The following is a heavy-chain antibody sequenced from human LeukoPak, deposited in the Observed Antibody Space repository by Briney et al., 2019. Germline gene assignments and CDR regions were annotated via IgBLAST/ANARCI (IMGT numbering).Heavy chain of an antibody. CDR1: GFTFNTYA. CDR3: AKDAVSGSPDYFDY. Sequence: GGSLRLSCADSGFTFNTYAMRWVRQAPGRGLEWVSTVSGSGDTTYYADSVRGRFTISRDNSKNTLYLQMNSLRAEDTAVYYCAKDAVSGSPDYFDYWGQGTLVTVSS. J-gene: IGHJ4*02. CDR2: VSGSGDTT. D-gene: IGHD3-10*01. V-gene: IGHV3-23*01.